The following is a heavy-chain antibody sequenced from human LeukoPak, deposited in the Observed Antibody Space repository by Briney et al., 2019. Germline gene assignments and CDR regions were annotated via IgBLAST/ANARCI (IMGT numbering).Heavy chain of an antibody. CDR1: GFTFSSYG. CDR2: ISYDGSNK. J-gene: IGHJ4*02. Sequence: GRSLRLSCAASGFTFSSYGMHWVRQAPGKGLEWVAVISYDGSNKYYADSVKGRFTISRDNSKNTLYLQMNSLRAEDTAVYYCAKPVMVRGTIPEFDYWGQGTQVTVSS. CDR3: AKPVMVRGTIPEFDY. D-gene: IGHD3-10*01. V-gene: IGHV3-30*18.